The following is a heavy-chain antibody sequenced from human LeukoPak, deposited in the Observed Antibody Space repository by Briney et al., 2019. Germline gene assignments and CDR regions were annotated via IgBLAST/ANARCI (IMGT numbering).Heavy chain of an antibody. J-gene: IGHJ6*03. V-gene: IGHV5-51*01. Sequence: GESLKISCKGSGYSFTSYWIGWVRQMPGKGLEWMGIIYPGDYDTRYSPSFQGQVTISADKSISTAYLQWSSLKASDTAMYYCARSPYYYDSRAPRYYYYYMDVWGKGTTVTVSS. CDR1: GYSFTSYW. D-gene: IGHD3-22*01. CDR3: ARSPYYYDSRAPRYYYYYMDV. CDR2: IYPGDYDT.